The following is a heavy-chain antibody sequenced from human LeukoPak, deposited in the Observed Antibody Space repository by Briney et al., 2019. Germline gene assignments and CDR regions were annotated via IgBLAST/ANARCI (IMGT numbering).Heavy chain of an antibody. CDR1: GFTFSNYA. CDR2: ISGSGGST. D-gene: IGHD7-27*01. J-gene: IGHJ6*02. CDR3: AKSWGFYYYGMDV. V-gene: IGHV3-23*01. Sequence: GGSLRLCCAASGFTFSNYAMKWVRQAPGKGLEWVSGISGSGGSTNYADSVKGRFTISRDNSKNTLYLQMNSLRAEDTAVYYCAKSWGFYYYGMDVWGQGTTVTVSS.